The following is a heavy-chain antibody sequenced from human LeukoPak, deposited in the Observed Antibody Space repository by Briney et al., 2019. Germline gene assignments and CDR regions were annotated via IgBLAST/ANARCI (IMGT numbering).Heavy chain of an antibody. J-gene: IGHJ6*02. CDR3: ARHGVPPEVVVAATHYYYYGMDV. D-gene: IGHD2-15*01. CDR2: IYYSGST. CDR1: GGSISSSSYY. V-gene: IGHV4-39*01. Sequence: PSETLSLTCTVSGGSISSSSYYWGWIRQPPGKGLEWIGSIYYSGSTYYNPSLKSRVTISVDTSKNQLSLKLSSVTAADTAVYYCARHGVPPEVVVAATHYYYYGMDVWGQGTTVTVSS.